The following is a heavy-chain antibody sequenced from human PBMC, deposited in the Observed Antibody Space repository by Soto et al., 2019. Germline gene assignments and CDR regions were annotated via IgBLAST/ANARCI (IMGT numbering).Heavy chain of an antibody. J-gene: IGHJ4*02. V-gene: IGHV4-4*02. D-gene: IGHD1-26*01. CDR2: IYHSGST. Sequence: SETLSLTCAVSGGSISSSNWWSWVRQPPGKGLEWIGEIYHSGSTNYNPSLKSRVTISVGKSKNQFSLKLSSVTAADTAVYYCARDTIVGATAFTDYWGQGTLVTVSS. CDR1: GGSISSSNW. CDR3: ARDTIVGATAFTDY.